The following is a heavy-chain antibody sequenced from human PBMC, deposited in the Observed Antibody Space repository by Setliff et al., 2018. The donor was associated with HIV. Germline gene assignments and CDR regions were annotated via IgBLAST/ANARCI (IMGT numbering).Heavy chain of an antibody. CDR1: GGSISNTNYY. V-gene: IGHV4-39*01. D-gene: IGHD5-12*01. CDR2: IDYSGIT. CDR3: ATLRWLRSKHSDY. J-gene: IGHJ4*01. Sequence: TSETLSLTCTVSGGSISNTNYYWGWIRQPPGKGLEWIGAIDYSGITYYNPSLKSRVTVSIDTSKNQFSLKLHSVTAADTAVYFCATLRWLRSKHSDYWGQGTLVTVS.